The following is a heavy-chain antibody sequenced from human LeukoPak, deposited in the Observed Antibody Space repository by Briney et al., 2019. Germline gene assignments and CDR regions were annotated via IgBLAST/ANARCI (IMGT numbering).Heavy chain of an antibody. J-gene: IGHJ4*02. CDR3: ARIGILDRLPFDY. V-gene: IGHV4-34*01. Sequence: SETLSLTCAVYGGSFSGYYWSWIRQPPGKGLEWIGEINHSGSTNYNPSLKSRVTISVDTSKNQFSLKLSSVTAADTAVYYCARIGILDRLPFDYWGQGTLVTVSP. CDR1: GGSFSGYY. D-gene: IGHD3/OR15-3a*01. CDR2: INHSGST.